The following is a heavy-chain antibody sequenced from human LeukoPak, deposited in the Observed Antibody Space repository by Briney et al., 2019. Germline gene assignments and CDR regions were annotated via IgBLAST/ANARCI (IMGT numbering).Heavy chain of an antibody. J-gene: IGHJ4*02. CDR1: GGTFSSYA. V-gene: IGHV1-69*04. D-gene: IGHD3-10*01. CDR2: IIPILGIA. CDR3: AREYFAAPYFDY. Sequence: PRASVKVSCKASGGTFSSYAISWVRQAPGQGLEWMGRIIPILGIANYAQKFQGRVTITADKSTSTAYMELSSLRSEDTAVYYCAREYFAAPYFDYWGQGTLVTVSS.